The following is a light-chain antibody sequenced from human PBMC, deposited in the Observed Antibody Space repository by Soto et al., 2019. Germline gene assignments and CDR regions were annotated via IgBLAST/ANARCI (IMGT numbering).Light chain of an antibody. CDR3: QSSDSSLSAL. Sequence: QSVLTQPPSVSGAPGQRVTISCTGSSSNIGAGYDVHWYQQLPGTAPKRLIYGNSNRPSGVPDRFSGSKSGTSASLAITGLQAEDEADYYCQSSDSSLSALFGGGTKLTVL. CDR1: SSNIGAGYD. V-gene: IGLV1-40*01. CDR2: GNS. J-gene: IGLJ3*02.